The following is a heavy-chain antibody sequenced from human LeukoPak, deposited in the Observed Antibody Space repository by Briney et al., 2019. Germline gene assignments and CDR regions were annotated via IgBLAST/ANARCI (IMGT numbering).Heavy chain of an antibody. J-gene: IGHJ3*02. Sequence: PSQTLSLTCTVSGGSISSGSYYWSWIRQPAGKGLEWIGRIYTSGSTNYNPSLKSRVTISVDTSKNQFSLKLSSVTAADTAVYYCAREGRFQRRAFDNWGQGTMVTVSS. D-gene: IGHD2-2*01. V-gene: IGHV4-61*02. CDR1: GGSISSGSYY. CDR2: IYTSGST. CDR3: AREGRFQRRAFDN.